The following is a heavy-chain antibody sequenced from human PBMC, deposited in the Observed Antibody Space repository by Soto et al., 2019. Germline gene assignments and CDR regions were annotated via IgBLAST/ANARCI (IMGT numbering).Heavy chain of an antibody. Sequence: QVQLQESGPGLVKPSETLSLTCTVSGGSVSSGSYYGSWIRQPPWKGLEWTGYIYYSGSTNYNPPLMSRVTISVDTFKDRFSLKLSSVTAADTAVYYCARRYCSGGSCYYGMEVWGQGTTVTVS. CDR2: IYYSGST. D-gene: IGHD2-15*01. CDR3: ARRYCSGGSCYYGMEV. CDR1: GGSVSSGSYY. V-gene: IGHV4-61*01. J-gene: IGHJ6*02.